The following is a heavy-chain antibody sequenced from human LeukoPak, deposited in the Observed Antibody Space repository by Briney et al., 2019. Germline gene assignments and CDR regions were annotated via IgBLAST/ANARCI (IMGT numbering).Heavy chain of an antibody. J-gene: IGHJ4*02. V-gene: IGHV1-46*01. CDR1: GYTFTSNY. Sequence: ASVKVSCKASGYTFTSNYIHWVRQAPGQGLEWMGMIYPRDGSTSYAQKFQGRVTGTRDTSTSTVHMELSGPRSEDTAVYYCARDQEGFDYWGQGTLVTVSS. CDR3: ARDQEGFDY. CDR2: IYPRDGST.